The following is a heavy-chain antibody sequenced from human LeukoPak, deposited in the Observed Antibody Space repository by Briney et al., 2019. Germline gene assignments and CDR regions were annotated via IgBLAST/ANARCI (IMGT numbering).Heavy chain of an antibody. CDR1: GGSISSSTYY. CDR2: IFYSGSTQYT. D-gene: IGHD4-17*01. Sequence: PSETLSLTCTVSGGSISSSTYYWGWVRQPPGKGLDWVGSIFYSGSTQYTQYNPSLKSRVTLSVDTSKNQFSLKLRSVTAADTAVYFCVRGPDTVTTANLDNWGQGTLVTVSS. J-gene: IGHJ4*02. V-gene: IGHV4-39*07. CDR3: VRGPDTVTTANLDN.